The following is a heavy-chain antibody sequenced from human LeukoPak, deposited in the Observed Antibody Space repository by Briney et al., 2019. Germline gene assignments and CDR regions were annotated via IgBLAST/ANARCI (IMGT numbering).Heavy chain of an antibody. J-gene: IGHJ5*02. Sequence: ASVKVSCKASGGTFSSYAISWVRQAPGQGLEWMGWINPNSGVTNSAQKFQGRVTMTRDTSISTAYMELSRLRSDDTAVYYCAGGSDVSLWSGELFLDPWGQGTLVIVSS. D-gene: IGHD3-10*01. CDR2: INPNSGVT. V-gene: IGHV1-2*02. CDR3: AGGSDVSLWSGELFLDP. CDR1: GGTFSSYA.